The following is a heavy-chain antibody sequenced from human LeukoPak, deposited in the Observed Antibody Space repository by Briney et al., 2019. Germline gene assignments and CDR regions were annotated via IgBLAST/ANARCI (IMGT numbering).Heavy chain of an antibody. J-gene: IGHJ4*02. CDR3: VREGHVSGYDFDY. CDR2: INSDGSST. CDR1: GFTFSNYW. D-gene: IGHD5-12*01. Sequence: GGSLRLSCAASGFTFSNYWMHWVRQAPGKGLVWVSRINSDGSSTTYADSVKGRFTISRDNAKNTLYLQMNSLRAEDTAVYFCVREGHVSGYDFDYWGQGTLVTVSS. V-gene: IGHV3-74*01.